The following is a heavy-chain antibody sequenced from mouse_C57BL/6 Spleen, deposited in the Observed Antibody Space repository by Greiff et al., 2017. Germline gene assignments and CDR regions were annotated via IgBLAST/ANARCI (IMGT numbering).Heavy chain of an antibody. V-gene: IGHV14-1*01. CDR3: TITTGFAY. CDR1: GFNIKDYY. J-gene: IGHJ3*01. CDR2: IDPEDGDT. Sequence: DVQLQESGAELVRPGASVKLSCTASGFNIKDYYMHWVKQRPEQGLEWIGRIDPEDGDTDYAPKFQGKATMTSDTSSTTAYLQLSSLTSEDTAVYYCTITTGFAYWGQGTLVTVSA. D-gene: IGHD1-1*01.